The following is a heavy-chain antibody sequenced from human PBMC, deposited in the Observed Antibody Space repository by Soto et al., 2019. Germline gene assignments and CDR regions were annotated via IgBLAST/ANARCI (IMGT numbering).Heavy chain of an antibody. V-gene: IGHV3-33*01. J-gene: IGHJ4*02. CDR2: RWYDESNT. D-gene: IGHD7-27*01. CDR3: AINRGGVVSMSWGIDN. Sequence: QVQLVESGGGLVQPGRSLRLSCAASGFIFSRYGMHWVRQAPGKGLEWVALRWYDESNTLYADSVQGRFSIYRDTSQNIVNPQMNSLVGEDRAVDHCAINRGGVVSMSWGIDNWGQGTLVTVSS. CDR1: GFIFSRYG.